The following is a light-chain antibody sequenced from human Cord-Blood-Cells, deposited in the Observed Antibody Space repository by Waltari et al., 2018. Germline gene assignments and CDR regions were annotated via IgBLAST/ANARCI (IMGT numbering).Light chain of an antibody. CDR3: QQYYSTPLT. Sequence: DIVMTQSPDSLAVSLGERATINLKSSQSVLYSSNNKNYLAWYQQKPGQPPKLLIYWASTRESGVPDRFSGSGSGTDFTLTISSLQAEDVAVYYCQQYYSTPLTFGPGTKVDIK. V-gene: IGKV4-1*01. J-gene: IGKJ3*01. CDR1: QSVLYSSNNKNY. CDR2: WAS.